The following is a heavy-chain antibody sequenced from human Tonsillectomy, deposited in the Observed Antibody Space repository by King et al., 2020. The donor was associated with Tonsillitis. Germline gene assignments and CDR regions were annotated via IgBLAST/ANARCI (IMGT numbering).Heavy chain of an antibody. CDR1: GFTFSRHW. Sequence: DVQLVESGGGLVQPVGSLRLSCATSGFTFSRHWMHWVRQAPGTGLVWVARIDSDGSVTPYADSVRGRFTISRDNVKNTLYLQMNGLRAEDTAVYYCARDGDGPITFDYWGQGTLVTVSS. CDR3: ARDGDGPITFDY. V-gene: IGHV3-74*01. J-gene: IGHJ4*02. CDR2: IDSDGSVT. D-gene: IGHD3-3*01.